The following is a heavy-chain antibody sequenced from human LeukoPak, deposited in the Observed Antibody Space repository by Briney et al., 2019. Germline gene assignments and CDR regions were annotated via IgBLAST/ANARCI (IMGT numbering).Heavy chain of an antibody. CDR2: INPNSGGT. Sequence: ASVKVSCKASGYTFTGYYMHWVRQAPGQGLEWMGWINPNSGGTNYAQKFQGRVTMTRDTSISTAYMELSRLRSDDTAVYYCASSIVVVPAASSYFILNAFDIWGQGTMVTVSS. D-gene: IGHD2-2*01. CDR3: ASSIVVVPAASSYFILNAFDI. J-gene: IGHJ3*02. V-gene: IGHV1-2*02. CDR1: GYTFTGYY.